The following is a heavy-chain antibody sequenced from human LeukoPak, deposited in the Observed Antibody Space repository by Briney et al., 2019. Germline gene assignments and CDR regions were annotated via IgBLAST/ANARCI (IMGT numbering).Heavy chain of an antibody. V-gene: IGHV4-4*07. Sequence: SETLSLTCTVSGGSISSYYWSWIRQPPGKGLEWIGRIYTSGSTNYNPSLKSRVTMSVDTSKNQFSLKLSSVTAADTAVYYCAREPIVVVPATLYYYYGMDVWGQGTTVTVSS. D-gene: IGHD2-2*01. J-gene: IGHJ6*02. CDR1: GGSISSYY. CDR2: IYTSGST. CDR3: AREPIVVVPATLYYYYGMDV.